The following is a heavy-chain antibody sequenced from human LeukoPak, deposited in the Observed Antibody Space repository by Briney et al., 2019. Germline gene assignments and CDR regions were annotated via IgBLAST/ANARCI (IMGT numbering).Heavy chain of an antibody. D-gene: IGHD3-9*01. CDR3: ASLNYDILTGYEEDAFDI. CDR1: GFTFSSYG. J-gene: IGHJ3*02. Sequence: PGGSLRLSCAASGFTFSSYGMHWVRQAPGKGLEWVAVIWYDGSKKYYADSVKGRFTISRDNSKNTLYLQMNSLRAEDTAVYYCASLNYDILTGYEEDAFDIWGQGTMVTVSS. V-gene: IGHV3-33*01. CDR2: IWYDGSKK.